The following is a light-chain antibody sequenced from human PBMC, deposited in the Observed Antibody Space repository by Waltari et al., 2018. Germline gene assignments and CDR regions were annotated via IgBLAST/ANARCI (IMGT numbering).Light chain of an antibody. J-gene: IGLJ3*02. CDR2: DDS. CDR1: NIGSKS. CDR3: QVWDSSSDHRV. V-gene: IGLV3-21*02. Sequence: SYVLTQPPSVSVAPGQTARITCGGNNIGSKSVPWDQQKPGPAPVLVIYDDSDRPSGGPERFAGSNSGNTASLTISRVEAGDEADYYCQVWDSSSDHRVFGGGTKLTVL.